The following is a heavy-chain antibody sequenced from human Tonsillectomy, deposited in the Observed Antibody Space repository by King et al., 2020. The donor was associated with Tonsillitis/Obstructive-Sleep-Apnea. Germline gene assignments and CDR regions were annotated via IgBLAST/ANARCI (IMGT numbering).Heavy chain of an antibody. CDR2: INPNSGGT. CDR3: ARDPPRAVTATGSY. D-gene: IGHD2-21*02. CDR1: GYVFTAYY. J-gene: IGHJ4*02. Sequence: QLVQSGAEMKKPGASVRVSCKTSGYVFTAYYIHWVRQAPGQGLEWMGWINPNSGGTNYAQNLQGRVTMTGDTSINTAYMELSSLTSADTAIYYCARDPPRAVTATGSYWGQGTLVTVSS. V-gene: IGHV1-2*02.